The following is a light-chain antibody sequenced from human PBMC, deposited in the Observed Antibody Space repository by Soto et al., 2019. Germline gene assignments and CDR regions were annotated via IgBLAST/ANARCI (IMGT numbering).Light chain of an antibody. CDR2: DDD. CDR1: SSNIGGNS. J-gene: IGLJ1*01. V-gene: IGLV1-51*01. CDR3: GSWDSSLSAYV. Sequence: QSVLTQPPSVSAAPGQKVTISCVGSSSNIGGNSVSWYQQLPGTAPKLLIYDDDKRPSGIPDRFSGSKSGTSATLGITGFQTGDEADYYCGSWDSSLSAYVFATGTKVTVL.